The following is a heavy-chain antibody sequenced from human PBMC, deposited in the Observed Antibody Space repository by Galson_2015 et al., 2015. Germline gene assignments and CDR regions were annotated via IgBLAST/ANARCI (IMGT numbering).Heavy chain of an antibody. Sequence: SCKASGGTFSSYAISWVRQAPGQGLEWMGGIIPIFGTANYAQKFQGRVTITADESTSTAYMELSSLRSEDTAVYYCARSRYCSITSCYPADSWGQGTLVTVSS. J-gene: IGHJ4*02. CDR3: ARSRYCSITSCYPADS. V-gene: IGHV1-69*01. CDR1: GGTFSSYA. D-gene: IGHD2-2*01. CDR2: IIPIFGTA.